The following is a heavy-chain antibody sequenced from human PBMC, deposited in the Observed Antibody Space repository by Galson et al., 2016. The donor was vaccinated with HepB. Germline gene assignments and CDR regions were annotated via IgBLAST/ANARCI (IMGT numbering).Heavy chain of an antibody. D-gene: IGHD5-12*01. Sequence: SLRLSCAVSGFTFSDCYMSWIRQAPGKGLEWVSYISSSGGTIHYSDSVEGRFTVSRDNAHNSLHLHMNSLRPEDTAVYYCAREERGNSGYDYFDSWGQGTLVTVSS. CDR1: GFTFSDCY. CDR2: ISSSGGTI. CDR3: AREERGNSGYDYFDS. J-gene: IGHJ4*02. V-gene: IGHV3-11*04.